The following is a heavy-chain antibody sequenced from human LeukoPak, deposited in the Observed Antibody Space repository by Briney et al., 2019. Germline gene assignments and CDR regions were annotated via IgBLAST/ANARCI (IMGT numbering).Heavy chain of an antibody. CDR3: ARHRSSSRRFDY. V-gene: IGHV4-59*05. J-gene: IGHJ4*02. D-gene: IGHD6-6*01. CDR2: IYYSGST. Sequence: PSETLSLTCAVYGGSLSGYYWNWIRQPPGKGLEWIGSIYYSGSTYYNPSLKGRVTISVDTSKNQFSLKLSSVTAADTAVYYCARHRSSSRRFDYWGQGTLVTVSS. CDR1: GGSLSGYY.